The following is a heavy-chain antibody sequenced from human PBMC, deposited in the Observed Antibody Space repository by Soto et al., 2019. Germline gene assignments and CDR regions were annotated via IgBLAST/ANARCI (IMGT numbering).Heavy chain of an antibody. D-gene: IGHD6-6*01. V-gene: IGHV3-30*18. CDR3: AKVIAARSYYYYGMDV. J-gene: IGHJ6*02. Sequence: GGSLRLSCAASGFTFSSYGMHWVRQAPGKGLEWVAVISYDGSNKYYADSVKGRFTISRDNSKNTLYLQMNSLRAEDTAVYYCAKVIAARSYYYYGMDVWGQGTTVTVSS. CDR1: GFTFSSYG. CDR2: ISYDGSNK.